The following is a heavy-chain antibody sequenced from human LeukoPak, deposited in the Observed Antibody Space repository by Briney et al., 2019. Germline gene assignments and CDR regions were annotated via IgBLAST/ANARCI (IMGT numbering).Heavy chain of an antibody. CDR3: ARLRCCGGNRGFDY. CDR1: CGAISNTSYY. D-gene: IGHD4-23*01. Sequence: SETLSLTCTVSCGAISNTSYYWGWLRQPPGNGLEWFGSASYSGSTYYNSSLESRVIISVETPKKQFHLRLSSVTDVDTAIYYCARLRCCGGNRGFDYWGQGTLVAVSS. CDR2: ASYSGST. V-gene: IGHV4-39*01. J-gene: IGHJ4*02.